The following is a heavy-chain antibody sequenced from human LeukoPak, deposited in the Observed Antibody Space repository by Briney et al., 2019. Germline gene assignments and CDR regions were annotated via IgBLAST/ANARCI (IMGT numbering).Heavy chain of an antibody. CDR3: ARDMGFGELDVDY. V-gene: IGHV3-20*04. CDR1: GFTFDDYG. Sequence: PGGSLRLSCATSGFTFDDYGMSWVRQAPGKGLEWVSGIDWNGGSTGYADSVKGRFTISRDNAKNSLYLQMNSLRAEDTAVYYCARDMGFGELDVDYWGQGTLVTVSS. J-gene: IGHJ4*02. CDR2: IDWNGGST. D-gene: IGHD3-10*01.